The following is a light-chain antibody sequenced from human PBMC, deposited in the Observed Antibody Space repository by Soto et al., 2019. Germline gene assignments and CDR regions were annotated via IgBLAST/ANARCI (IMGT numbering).Light chain of an antibody. CDR2: RND. CDR3: AAWYDSLGRWV. Sequence: QSVLTQPPSASGTPGQRVTISCSGSSSDIGRNYVYWYQQFPGTAPKLLIYRNDERPSGVPDRFSGSKSGTSASLALSGLRSEDEADYYCAAWYDSLGRWVFGGGTQLTVL. J-gene: IGLJ3*02. CDR1: SSDIGRNY. V-gene: IGLV1-47*01.